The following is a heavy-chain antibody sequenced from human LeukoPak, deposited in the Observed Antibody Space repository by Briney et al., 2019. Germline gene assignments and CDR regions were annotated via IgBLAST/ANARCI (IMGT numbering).Heavy chain of an antibody. CDR2: IYYSGST. V-gene: IGHV4-59*08. Sequence: SETLSLTCTVSGGSISSYYWSWIRQPPGKGLEWIGYIYYSGSTNYNPSLKSRVTISVDTSKNQFSLKLSSVTAADTAVYYCARRNCGDSIDFDYWGQGTLVTVSS. CDR1: GGSISSYY. D-gene: IGHD4-17*01. J-gene: IGHJ4*02. CDR3: ARRNCGDSIDFDY.